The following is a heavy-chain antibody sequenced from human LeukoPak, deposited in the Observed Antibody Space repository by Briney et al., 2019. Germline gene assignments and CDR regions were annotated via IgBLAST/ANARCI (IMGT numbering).Heavy chain of an antibody. CDR1: GYTFASYG. V-gene: IGHV1-18*04. CDR3: ARGIDSASPPLGTFEI. Sequence: ASVKVSCKASGYTFASYGITWVRQAPGQGLEWVGWISAYNGNTNYEQKLQGRVTMTRDTSTSTVYMELRSLRSDDTAVYYCARGIDSASPPLGTFEIWGQGTMVTVSS. J-gene: IGHJ3*02. CDR2: ISAYNGNT. D-gene: IGHD1-26*01.